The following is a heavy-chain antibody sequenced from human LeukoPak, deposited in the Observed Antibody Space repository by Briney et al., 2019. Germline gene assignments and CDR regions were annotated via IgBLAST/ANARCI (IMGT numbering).Heavy chain of an antibody. J-gene: IGHJ3*02. CDR1: GFTVSTYA. V-gene: IGHV3-30-3*01. CDR2: ISDDGSNK. D-gene: IGHD5-24*01. Sequence: QPGRSLRLSFAASAGFTVSTYAMRWVRQAAGKGLGWLAVISDDGSNKYYADSVTGRFTISRDNSKNTLYVQMNSLRAEDTAVYYCARDLYGYTSGGAFDIWGQGTMVTVSS. CDR3: ARDLYGYTSGGAFDI.